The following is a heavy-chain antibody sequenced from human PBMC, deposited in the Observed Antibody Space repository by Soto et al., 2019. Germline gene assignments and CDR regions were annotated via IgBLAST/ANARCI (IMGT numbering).Heavy chain of an antibody. J-gene: IGHJ4*02. Sequence: SAKASSKAPRGTISSYCLNSPRLAPGQGLEWMGWIIPKFGTTKNAQKFQGRVTLTADESTNTAYMELKYLRSEDTAVYFCAREVDPYYGGNSLSLDYWGQGTLVTVSS. CDR3: AREVDPYYGGNSLSLDY. D-gene: IGHD4-17*01. V-gene: IGHV1-69*01. CDR1: RGTISSYC. CDR2: IIPKFGTT.